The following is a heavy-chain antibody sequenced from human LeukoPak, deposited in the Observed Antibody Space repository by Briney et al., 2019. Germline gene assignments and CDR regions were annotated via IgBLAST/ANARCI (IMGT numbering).Heavy chain of an antibody. D-gene: IGHD5-12*01. CDR1: GFTFSTYW. CDR3: AKDSGSGYDSDYYYGMDV. J-gene: IGHJ6*02. V-gene: IGHV3-30*02. CDR2: IWYDGSNK. Sequence: GGSLRLSCAASGFTFSTYWMSWVRQAPGKGLGWVAVIWYDGSNKYYADSVKGRFTISRDNSKNTLYLQMNSLRAEDTAVYYCAKDSGSGYDSDYYYGMDVWGQGTTVTVSS.